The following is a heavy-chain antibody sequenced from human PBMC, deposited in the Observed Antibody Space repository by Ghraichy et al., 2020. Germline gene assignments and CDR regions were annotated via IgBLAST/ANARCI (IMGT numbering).Heavy chain of an antibody. CDR1: XGSISSYY. CDR3: ARAAWEPLTRNYYELDG. V-gene: IGHV4-4*07. J-gene: IGHJ6*02. D-gene: IGHD1-14*01. Sequence: SQTLSLTCTVSXGSISSYYWYWIRQPAGKGLEWIGRFYTTGSTDYNPSLESRVTMSVDTSKKQISLEFRSVSAAEPAVYYCARAAWEPLTRNYYELDGWGQGTTVTVSS. CDR2: FYTTGST.